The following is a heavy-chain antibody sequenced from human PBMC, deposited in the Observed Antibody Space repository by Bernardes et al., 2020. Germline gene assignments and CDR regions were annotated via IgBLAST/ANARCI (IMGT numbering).Heavy chain of an antibody. CDR2: ISSSGSTI. Sequence: GSLRLSCAASGFTFSDYYMSWIRQAPGKGLEWVSYISSSGSTIYYADSVKGRFTLSRDNAKNSLYLQMNSLRAEDTAVYYCARHYKWVTTARYYYYGMDVWGQGTTVTVSS. CDR3: ARHYKWVTTARYYYYGMDV. D-gene: IGHD4-17*01. J-gene: IGHJ6*02. V-gene: IGHV3-11*01. CDR1: GFTFSDYY.